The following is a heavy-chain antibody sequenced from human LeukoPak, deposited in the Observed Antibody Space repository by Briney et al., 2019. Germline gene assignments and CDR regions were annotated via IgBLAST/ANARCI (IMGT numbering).Heavy chain of an antibody. CDR2: IYYSGST. Sequence: SETLSLTCTVSGGSISSYYWSRIRQPPGKGLEWIGYIYYSGSTNYNPSLKSRVTISVDTSKNQFSLKLSSVTAADTAVYYCARVPYYDSSGSLGFDYWGQGTLVTVSS. CDR1: GGSISSYY. V-gene: IGHV4-59*01. D-gene: IGHD3-22*01. CDR3: ARVPYYDSSGSLGFDY. J-gene: IGHJ4*02.